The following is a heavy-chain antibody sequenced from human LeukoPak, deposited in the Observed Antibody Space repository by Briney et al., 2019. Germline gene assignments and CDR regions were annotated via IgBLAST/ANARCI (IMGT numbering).Heavy chain of an antibody. D-gene: IGHD3-10*01. V-gene: IGHV3-21*01. CDR1: GFTFSSYS. J-gene: IGHJ4*02. CDR3: ARAPITMVRGVILFDY. CDR2: ISSSSSYI. Sequence: GSLRLSCAASGFTFSSYSMNWVRQAPGKGLEWVSSISSSSSYIYYADSVKGRFTISRDNAKNSLYLQMNSLRAEDTAVYYCARAPITMVRGVILFDYWGQGTLVTVSS.